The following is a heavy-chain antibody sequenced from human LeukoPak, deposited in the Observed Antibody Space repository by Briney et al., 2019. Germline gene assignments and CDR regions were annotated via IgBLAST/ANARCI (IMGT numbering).Heavy chain of an antibody. D-gene: IGHD2-15*01. CDR3: ARGSGSGGGRFDY. J-gene: IGHJ4*02. Sequence: SETLSLTCAVSGAFITNSHWWSWARQPPGKGLEWIGEIYHSGTTNYNPSLQSRVTMSVDKSKNQFSLKLSSLSAADTAVYYCARGSGSGGGRFDYWGQGTLVTVSS. V-gene: IGHV4-4*02. CDR1: GAFITNSHW. CDR2: IYHSGTT.